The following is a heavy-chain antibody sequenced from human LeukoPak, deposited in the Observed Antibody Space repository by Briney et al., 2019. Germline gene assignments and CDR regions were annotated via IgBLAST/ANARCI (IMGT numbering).Heavy chain of an antibody. CDR1: RVTSRGYT. CDR3: ARALYYDILTGYQTHTYYFDY. V-gene: IGHV3-21*01. J-gene: IGHJ4*02. CDR2: ISSRSSDI. Sequence: GGSLRLSCTASRVTSRGYTINWVRPAPRRGVEGVSSISSRSSDIYYAASVKGRFTISRDNARNSLYLQISSLRAEDTAVYYCARALYYDILTGYQTHTYYFDYWGQGTLVTVSS. D-gene: IGHD3-9*01.